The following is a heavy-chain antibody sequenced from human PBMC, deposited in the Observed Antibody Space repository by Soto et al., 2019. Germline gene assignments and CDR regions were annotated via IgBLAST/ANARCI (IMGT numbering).Heavy chain of an antibody. CDR3: ARKDDSSAVDY. J-gene: IGHJ4*02. Sequence: GGSLRLSCAASGFTFSDYYMSWIRQAPGKGLEWVSYISSSSSYTNYADSVKGRFTISRDNAKNSLYLQMNSLRAEDTAVYYCARKDDSSAVDYWGQGTLVTVSS. V-gene: IGHV3-11*06. CDR1: GFTFSDYY. CDR2: ISSSSSYT. D-gene: IGHD3-22*01.